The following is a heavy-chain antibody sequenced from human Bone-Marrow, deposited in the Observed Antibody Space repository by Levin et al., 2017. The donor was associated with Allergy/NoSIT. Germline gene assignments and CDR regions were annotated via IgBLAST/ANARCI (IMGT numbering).Heavy chain of an antibody. CDR2: IYPGDSDT. CDR1: GYSFTSYW. D-gene: IGHD3-3*01. CDR3: ARPGVVTVRGDKFDS. Sequence: GESLKISCKGSGYSFTSYWIGWVRQMPGKGLEWMGIIYPGDSDTRYSPSFQGQVTISADKSISTAYLQWSSLKASDTAMYYCARPGVVTVRGDKFDSWGQGTMVTVSS. V-gene: IGHV5-51*01. J-gene: IGHJ3*02.